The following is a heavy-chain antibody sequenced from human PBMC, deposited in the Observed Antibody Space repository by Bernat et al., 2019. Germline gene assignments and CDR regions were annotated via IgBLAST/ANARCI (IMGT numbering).Heavy chain of an antibody. J-gene: IGHJ4*02. V-gene: IGHV1-3*01. Sequence: QVQLVQSGAELKKPGASVKVSCKTSGYTFTSYSMNWVRQAPGQSLEWVGWINVGNGDTKYSQNFQGRVTITRDTSASTVYMELSSLRSEDTAFYHCARGRFNETSCFYFTFDSWGQGTLVTVSS. CDR2: INVGNGDT. CDR1: GYTFTSYS. D-gene: IGHD3-3*01. CDR3: ARGRFNETSCFYFTFDS.